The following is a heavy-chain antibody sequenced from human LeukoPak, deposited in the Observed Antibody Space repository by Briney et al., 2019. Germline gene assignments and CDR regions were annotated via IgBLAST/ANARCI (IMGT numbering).Heavy chain of an antibody. CDR1: GYTFTSYG. CDR3: ATERQGAFDI. Sequence: ASVTVSCKASGYTFTSYGISWVRQAPGQGLEWMGWISAYNGNTNYAQKLQGRVTMTTDTSTSTAYMELRSLRSEDTAVYYCATERQGAFDIWGQGTMVTVSS. V-gene: IGHV1-18*01. CDR2: ISAYNGNT. J-gene: IGHJ3*02.